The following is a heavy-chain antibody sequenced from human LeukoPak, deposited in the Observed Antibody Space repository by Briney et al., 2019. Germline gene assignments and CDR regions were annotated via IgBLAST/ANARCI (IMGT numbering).Heavy chain of an antibody. CDR2: ISGSGTNT. CDR1: GFTFNSYA. V-gene: IGHV3-23*01. CDR3: ARSGGIIDY. D-gene: IGHD3-10*01. Sequence: GGSLRLSCAASGFTFNSYAMSWVRQAPGKGLEWVSVISGSGTNTYYADSVKGRFTISRDNAKNTLYLQMNSLRAEDTARYYCARSGGIIDYWGQGTLVTVSS. J-gene: IGHJ4*02.